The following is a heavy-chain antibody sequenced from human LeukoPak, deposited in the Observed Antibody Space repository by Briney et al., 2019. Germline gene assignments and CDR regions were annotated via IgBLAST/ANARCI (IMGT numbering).Heavy chain of an antibody. CDR3: AKTYSSSRAHYYYYYYMDV. Sequence: GGSLRLSCAASGFTLSRYGMSWVRQAPGKGLEWVSAISGSSGSTYYADSVKGRFTISRDNSKNTLYLQMNSLRAEDTAVYYCAKTYSSSRAHYYYYYYMDVWGKGTTVTISS. J-gene: IGHJ6*03. CDR2: ISGSSGST. CDR1: GFTLSRYG. V-gene: IGHV3-23*01. D-gene: IGHD6-13*01.